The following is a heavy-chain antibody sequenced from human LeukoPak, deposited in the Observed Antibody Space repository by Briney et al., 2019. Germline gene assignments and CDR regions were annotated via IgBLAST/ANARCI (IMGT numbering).Heavy chain of an antibody. J-gene: IGHJ4*02. Sequence: GGSLRLSCAASGFPFNDYAMHWVRQAPGKGLDWLSLVSYDGKTTYYADSVKGRFLISRDSSKNTVHLQMNNLRPEGTAIYYCSREYGAGYFDSWGQGTLVTVSS. CDR3: SREYGAGYFDS. V-gene: IGHV3-30*04. CDR1: GFPFNDYA. D-gene: IGHD1-26*01. CDR2: VSYDGKTT.